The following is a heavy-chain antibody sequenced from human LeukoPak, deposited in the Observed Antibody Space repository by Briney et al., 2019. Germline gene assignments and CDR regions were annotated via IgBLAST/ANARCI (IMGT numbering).Heavy chain of an antibody. CDR3: AKDLGSSWCEGCGMDV. V-gene: IGHV3-33*06. CDR1: GFTFSSYA. Sequence: GGSLRLSCAASGFTFSSYAMSWVRQAPGKGLEWVAIIWYDGTNKYYADSVKGRFTISRDNSKNTLYLQMISLRVEDTAVYYCAKDLGSSWCEGCGMDVWGQGTTVTVSS. CDR2: IWYDGTNK. J-gene: IGHJ6*02. D-gene: IGHD6-6*01.